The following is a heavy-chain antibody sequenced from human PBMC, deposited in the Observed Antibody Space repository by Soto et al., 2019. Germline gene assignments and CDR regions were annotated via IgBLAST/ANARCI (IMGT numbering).Heavy chain of an antibody. CDR3: ANSDRGGSGNSNF. CDR1: GFTFDDYT. V-gene: IGHV3-43*01. Sequence: GGSLRLSCAASGFTFDDYTMHWVRQAPGKGLEWVSLISWDGGSTYYADSVKGRFTISRDNTENSLYLEMNSLRTEDTAVYYCANSDRGGSGNSNFWGQGTLVTVSS. CDR2: ISWDGGST. J-gene: IGHJ4*02. D-gene: IGHD3-10*01.